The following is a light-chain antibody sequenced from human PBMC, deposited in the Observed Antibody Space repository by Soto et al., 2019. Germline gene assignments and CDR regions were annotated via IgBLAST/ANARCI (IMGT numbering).Light chain of an antibody. CDR3: AAWDDSLNGPV. Sequence: QSALTQPPSASGTPGQRVTISCSGSSSNIGSNTVNWYQQLPGTAPKLLIYSNNQRPSGVPDRFSGSKSGTSASLAISGLQSEDAADYYCAAWDDSLNGPVFGGGTQLTVL. CDR1: SSNIGSNT. J-gene: IGLJ3*02. V-gene: IGLV1-44*01. CDR2: SNN.